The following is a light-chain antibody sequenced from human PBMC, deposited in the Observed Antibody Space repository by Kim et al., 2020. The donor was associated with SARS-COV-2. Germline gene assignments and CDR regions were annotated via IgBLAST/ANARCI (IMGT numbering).Light chain of an antibody. V-gene: IGLV4-69*01. CDR3: QTWGAGIVV. CDR2: LHSDGSH. CDR1: SGHSNYA. J-gene: IGLJ2*01. Sequence: SVKLTCTLSSGHSNYAIAWHQQQPEKGPRFLMKLHSDGSHIKGDGIPDRFSGSSSGAERYLTISSLQSEDEADYYCQTWGAGIVVFGGGTQLTVL.